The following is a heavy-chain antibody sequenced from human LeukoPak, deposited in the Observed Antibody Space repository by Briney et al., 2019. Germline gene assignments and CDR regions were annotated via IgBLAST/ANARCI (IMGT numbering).Heavy chain of an antibody. D-gene: IGHD3-22*01. CDR2: IYNSGST. CDR3: AIHPIYYDSSGYYTDY. CDR1: GGSISIYY. Sequence: SETLSLTCTVSGGSISIYYWSWVRQPPGKGLEWIGYIYNSGSTTYNPSLKSRVTISVDTSKNQFSLKLSSVTAADTAVYYCAIHPIYYDSSGYYTDYWGQGTLVTVSS. V-gene: IGHV4-59*01. J-gene: IGHJ4*02.